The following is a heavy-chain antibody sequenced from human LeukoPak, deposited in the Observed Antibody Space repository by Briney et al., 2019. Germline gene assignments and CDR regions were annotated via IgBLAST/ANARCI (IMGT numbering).Heavy chain of an antibody. V-gene: IGHV4-59*01. J-gene: IGHJ6*02. CDR1: GGSISSYY. CDR3: ARDFPGSMDV. D-gene: IGHD2-15*01. CDR2: IYYSGST. Sequence: SETLSLTCTVSGGSISSYYWSWIRQPPGKGLEWIGYIYYSGSTNYNPSLKSRVTISVDTSKNQISLKLSSVTAADTAVYYCARDFPGSMDVWGQGTTVTVSS.